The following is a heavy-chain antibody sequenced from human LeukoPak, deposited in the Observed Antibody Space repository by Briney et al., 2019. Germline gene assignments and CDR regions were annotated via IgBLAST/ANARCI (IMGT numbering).Heavy chain of an antibody. CDR1: GGSISSSSYY. J-gene: IGHJ6*03. CDR2: IYYSGST. Sequence: SETLSLTCTVSGGSISSSSYYWGWIRQPPGKGLEWIGSIYYSGSTYYNPSLKSRVTISVDTSKNQFSLRLSSVTAADTAVYYCARHSLTYYYMDVWGKGTTVTVSS. V-gene: IGHV4-39*01. CDR3: ARHSLTYYYMDV.